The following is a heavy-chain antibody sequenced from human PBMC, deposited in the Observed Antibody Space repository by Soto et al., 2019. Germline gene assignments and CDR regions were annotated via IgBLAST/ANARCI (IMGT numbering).Heavy chain of an antibody. J-gene: IGHJ4*02. Sequence: EVQLLQSGGGLVQPGGSLTLSCGVSGFPFAPSTMSWVRQAPGKGLEWVSTISVSVGSTYSADSVQGRFTVSSDISDNTLFLRMTSLTADDTAVYFCAKREVPHSKSNAYFDDHWGRGVLVTVSS. V-gene: IGHV3-23*01. CDR1: GFPFAPST. CDR2: ISVSVGST. D-gene: IGHD2-21*01. CDR3: AKREVPHSKSNAYFDDH.